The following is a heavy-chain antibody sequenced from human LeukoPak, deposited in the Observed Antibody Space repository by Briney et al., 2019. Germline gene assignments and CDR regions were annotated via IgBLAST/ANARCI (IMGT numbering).Heavy chain of an antibody. V-gene: IGHV4-4*09. D-gene: IGHD6-13*01. CDR1: GGSISYYY. CDR2: IYHGGST. CDR3: VRYAATRHNYGMDV. Sequence: SETLSLTCTVSGGSISYYYWSWIRQPPGKGLEWIGHIYHGGSTNYNPSFKSRVTISVDTSKNHFSLYLSSVTAADTAVYYCVRYAATRHNYGMDVWGQGTTVTVSS. J-gene: IGHJ6*02.